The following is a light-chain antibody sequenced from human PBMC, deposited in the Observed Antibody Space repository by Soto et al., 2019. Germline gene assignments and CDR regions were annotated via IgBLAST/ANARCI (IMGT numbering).Light chain of an antibody. J-gene: IGLJ1*01. CDR3: ISYTNSSTYV. CDR1: SSDVGNYNY. Sequence: QSALTQPASVSGSPGQSITISCTGTSSDVGNYNYVSWYQQHPGKAPKLKIYEVNNRPSGVSNRFSGSKSGNTASLTISGLQAEDEADYYCISYTNSSTYVFGTGTKVTVL. CDR2: EVN. V-gene: IGLV2-14*01.